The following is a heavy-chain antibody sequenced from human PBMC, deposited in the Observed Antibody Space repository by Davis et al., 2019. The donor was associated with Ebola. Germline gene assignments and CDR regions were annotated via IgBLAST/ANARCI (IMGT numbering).Heavy chain of an antibody. D-gene: IGHD4-17*01. Sequence: SETLSLTCTVSGGSISSSSHYWGWIRQPPGKGLEWIGNIYYSGSTYYNPSLKSRVTISLDTSKNQFSLKLNSVTAAGTAVYYCARGWPSTVTTDYYGMDVWGKGTTVTVSS. CDR2: IYYSGST. CDR1: GGSISSSSHY. J-gene: IGHJ6*04. V-gene: IGHV4-39*07. CDR3: ARGWPSTVTTDYYGMDV.